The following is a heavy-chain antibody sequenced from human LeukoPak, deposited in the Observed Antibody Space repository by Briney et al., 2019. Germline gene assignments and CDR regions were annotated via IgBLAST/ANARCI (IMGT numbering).Heavy chain of an antibody. CDR3: ARDTVRNRGWLRPGGGYYFDY. Sequence: PGGSLRLSCASSGFTFRSYAMHWVRQAPGKGLEWVAVISYEGSNKYYADSVKGRFTISRDNSKNTLYLQMNSLRAEDTAVYYCARDTVRNRGWLRPGGGYYFDYWGQGTLVTVSS. D-gene: IGHD5-24*01. J-gene: IGHJ4*02. CDR1: GFTFRSYA. CDR2: ISYEGSNK. V-gene: IGHV3-30-3*01.